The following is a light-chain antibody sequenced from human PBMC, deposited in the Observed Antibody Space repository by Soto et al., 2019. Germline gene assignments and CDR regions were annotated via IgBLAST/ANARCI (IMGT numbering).Light chain of an antibody. V-gene: IGLV2-8*01. J-gene: IGLJ1*01. Sequence: SVLTQPPSASGSPGQSVTISCTGTSSDVGGYIFVSWYQQHPGKVPKLIIYDVNKRPSGVPDRFSGSKCGNTASLTVSGLQAEDEGDYYCVSFAGGTYVFGTGTKVTV. CDR3: VSFAGGTYV. CDR2: DVN. CDR1: SSDVGGYIF.